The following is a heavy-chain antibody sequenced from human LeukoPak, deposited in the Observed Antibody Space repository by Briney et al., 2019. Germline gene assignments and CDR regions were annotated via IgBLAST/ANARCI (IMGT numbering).Heavy chain of an antibody. D-gene: IGHD3-10*01. Sequence: PSETLSLTCTVSGGSISSYYWSWIRQPPGEGLEWIGYIYYSGSTNYNPSLKSRATISVDTSKNQFSLKLSSVTAADTAVYYCASLHGSGVDYYYGMDVWGQGTTVTVSS. V-gene: IGHV4-59*01. J-gene: IGHJ6*02. CDR3: ASLHGSGVDYYYGMDV. CDR2: IYYSGST. CDR1: GGSISSYY.